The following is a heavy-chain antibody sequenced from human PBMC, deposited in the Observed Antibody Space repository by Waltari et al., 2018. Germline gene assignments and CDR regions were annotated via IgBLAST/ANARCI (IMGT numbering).Heavy chain of an antibody. J-gene: IGHJ4*02. D-gene: IGHD3-22*01. CDR1: GFIFGSHG. CDR2: IRYDGHNK. CDR3: ARGDSSAYLDN. V-gene: IGHV3-30*02. Sequence: QVQLVESGGGVVQPGGSLRLSWAASGFIFGSHGMHWVRQAPGKGLEWVAFIRYDGHNKYYADSVKGRCTISRDNPKNTLYLQMDSLGPEDTALYYCARGDSSAYLDNWGQGTQVTVSS.